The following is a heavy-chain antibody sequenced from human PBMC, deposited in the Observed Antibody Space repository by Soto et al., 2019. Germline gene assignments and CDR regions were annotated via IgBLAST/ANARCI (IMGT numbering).Heavy chain of an antibody. D-gene: IGHD6-13*01. CDR1: EGTFNSYA. V-gene: IGHV1-69*01. J-gene: IGHJ4*02. CDR2: IIPYYNAL. CDR3: ASGASRWYPYFFDS. Sequence: QAQVVQSGAEVRKPGSSVKLSCKASEGTFNSYAIAWVRQAPGQGLEWMGGIIPYYNALNYAQKFQDRVTITADDSTNTVYMELSSLRSDDTAVYFCASGASRWYPYFFDSWAQGTLVTVSS.